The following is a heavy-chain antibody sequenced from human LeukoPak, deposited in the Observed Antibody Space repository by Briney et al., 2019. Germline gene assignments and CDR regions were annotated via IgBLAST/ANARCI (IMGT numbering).Heavy chain of an antibody. CDR1: GFTLSSYA. D-gene: IGHD6-13*01. CDR2: ISGSGGST. V-gene: IGHV3-23*01. CDR3: AKDRTLYSSSWYYFDY. Sequence: GGSLRLSCAASGFTLSSYAMSWVRQAPGKGLEWVSAISGSGGSTYYADSVKGRFTISRDNSKNTLYLQMNSLRAEDTAVYYCAKDRTLYSSSWYYFDYWGQGTLVTVSS. J-gene: IGHJ4*02.